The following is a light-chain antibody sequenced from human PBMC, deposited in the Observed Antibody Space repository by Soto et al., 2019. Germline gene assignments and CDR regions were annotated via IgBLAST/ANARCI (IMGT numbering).Light chain of an antibody. CDR3: SSYAGTNNFV. V-gene: IGLV2-8*01. CDR2: EVT. Sequence: QSALTQPPSASGSPGQSVTISCTGTSSDVGGYNYVSWYQHHPGKVPKLMIYEVTKRPSGVPDRFSGSKSGNTASLTVSGLQAEDEADYYCSSYAGTNNFVFGTGTKVTVL. CDR1: SSDVGGYNY. J-gene: IGLJ1*01.